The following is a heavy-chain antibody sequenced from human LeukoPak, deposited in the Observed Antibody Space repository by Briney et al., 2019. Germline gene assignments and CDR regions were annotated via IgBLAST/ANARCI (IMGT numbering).Heavy chain of an antibody. J-gene: IGHJ4*02. CDR2: INHSGST. D-gene: IGHD3-3*01. Sequence: KPSETLSLTCAVYGGSFSGYYWSWIRQPPGKGLEWIGEINHSGSTNYNPSLKSRVTISVDTSKNQFSLKLSSVTAADTAVYYCAREWVTISGVVIRYFDYWGQGTLVTVSS. CDR1: GGSFSGYY. V-gene: IGHV4-34*01. CDR3: AREWVTISGVVIRYFDY.